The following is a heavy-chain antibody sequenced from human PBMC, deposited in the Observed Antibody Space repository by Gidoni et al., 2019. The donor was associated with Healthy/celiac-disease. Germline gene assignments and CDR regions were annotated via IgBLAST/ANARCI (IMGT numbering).Heavy chain of an antibody. CDR2: ISGSGGST. V-gene: IGHV3-23*01. CDR3: AKDNIVGATAPYYFDY. CDR1: GFLFSIYA. J-gene: IGHJ4*02. Sequence: EVQLLESGGGLVQPGGSLRLSVAASGFLFSIYAMRWVRQAPGKGLEWVSAISGSGGSTYYADSVKGRFTISRDNSKNTLYLQMNSLRAEDTAIYYCAKDNIVGATAPYYFDYWGQGTLVTVSS. D-gene: IGHD1-26*01.